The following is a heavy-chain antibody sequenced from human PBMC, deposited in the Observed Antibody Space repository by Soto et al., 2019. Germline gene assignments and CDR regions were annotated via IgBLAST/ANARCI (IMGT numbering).Heavy chain of an antibody. CDR1: GFTFDDYT. J-gene: IGHJ4*02. CDR3: AKEGDYGGNSLTFDY. CDR2: ISWDGGST. D-gene: IGHD4-17*01. Sequence: GGSLRLSCAASGFTFDDYTMYWVRRAPGKGLEWVSLISWDGGSTYYADSVKGRFTISRDNSKNSLYLQMNSLRTEDTALYYCAKEGDYGGNSLTFDYWGQGTLVTVSS. V-gene: IGHV3-43*01.